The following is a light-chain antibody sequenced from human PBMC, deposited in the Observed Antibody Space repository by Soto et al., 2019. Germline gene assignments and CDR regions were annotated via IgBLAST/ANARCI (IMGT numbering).Light chain of an antibody. CDR3: QQRNNWPLT. J-gene: IGKJ4*01. Sequence: EIVLTQSPATLSLSPGERATLSCRASQSLSSSLAWYQQKPGQAPRLLIYDASNRATGIPARFSGSGSGTDFPLTISSLAPEDFALYYCQQRNNWPLTFGGGTKVEIK. CDR2: DAS. V-gene: IGKV3-11*01. CDR1: QSLSSS.